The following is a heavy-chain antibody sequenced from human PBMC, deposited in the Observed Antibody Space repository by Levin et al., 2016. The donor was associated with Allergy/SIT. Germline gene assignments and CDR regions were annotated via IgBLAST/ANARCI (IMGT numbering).Heavy chain of an antibody. V-gene: IGHV3-73*01. CDR3: TRHRGALDY. D-gene: IGHD3-10*01. J-gene: IGHJ4*02. CDR1: GFTFSDSA. CDR2: IRSKANSYAT. Sequence: GESLKISCAASGFTFSDSAMHWVRQAPGKGLEWVGRIRSKANSYATAYAASVKGRFTFSRDDSKNTVFLQMNSLKNEDTAMYYCTRHRGALDYWGQGTLVTVSS.